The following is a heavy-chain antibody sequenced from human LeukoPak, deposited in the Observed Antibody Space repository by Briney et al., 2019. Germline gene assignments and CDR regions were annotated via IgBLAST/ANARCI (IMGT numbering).Heavy chain of an antibody. V-gene: IGHV3-21*01. CDR1: GFTFSSYS. D-gene: IGHD3-3*01. CDR2: ISSSSSYI. CDR3: ARDPAKFWSGHDY. J-gene: IGHJ4*02. Sequence: PGGSLRLSCAASGFTFSSYSMNWARQAPGKGLEWVSSISSSSSYIYYADSVKGRFTISRDNAKNSLYLQMNSLRAEDTAVYYCARDPAKFWSGHDYWGQGALVTVSS.